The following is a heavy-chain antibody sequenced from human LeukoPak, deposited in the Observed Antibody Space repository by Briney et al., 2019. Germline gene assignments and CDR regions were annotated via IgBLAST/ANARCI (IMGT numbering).Heavy chain of an antibody. CDR2: IYYSGST. Sequence: SETLSLTCTVSGGSISSGGYYWSWIRQHPEKGLEWIGYIYYSGSTYYNPSLKSRVTISVDTSKNQFSLKLSSVTAADTAVYYCARDPQNYGSGSYDWGQGTLVTVSS. V-gene: IGHV4-31*03. CDR3: ARDPQNYGSGSYD. CDR1: GGSISSGGYY. D-gene: IGHD3-10*01. J-gene: IGHJ4*02.